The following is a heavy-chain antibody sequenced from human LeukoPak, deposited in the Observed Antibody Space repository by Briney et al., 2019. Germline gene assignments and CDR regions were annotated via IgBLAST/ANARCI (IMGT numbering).Heavy chain of an antibody. Sequence: PSETLSLTCAASGYSISSGYYWGWIRQPPGKGLEWIGSIYHSGSTYYNPSLKSRVTISVDTSKNQFSLKLSSVTAADTAVYYCVRLSSYDCWSGYYTAYIDLWGRGTLVTVSS. D-gene: IGHD3-3*01. CDR2: IYHSGST. V-gene: IGHV4-38-2*01. CDR1: GYSISSGYY. CDR3: VRLSSYDCWSGYYTAYIDL. J-gene: IGHJ2*01.